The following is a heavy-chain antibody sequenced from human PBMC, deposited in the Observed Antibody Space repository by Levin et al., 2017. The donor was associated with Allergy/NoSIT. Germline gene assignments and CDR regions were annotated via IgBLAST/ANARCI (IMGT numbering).Heavy chain of an antibody. D-gene: IGHD3-3*01. J-gene: IGHJ6*02. V-gene: IGHV3-48*03. Sequence: GGSLRLSCVASGFTFSNYEMNWVRQAPGKGLEWISYVSSSGSTIYYADSVKGRFTISRDNAKNSLYLQMNSLRAEDTAVYYCARDHQLTSYGVEYHDYDGMDVWGQGTTVTVSS. CDR3: ARDHQLTSYGVEYHDYDGMDV. CDR1: GFTFSNYE. CDR2: VSSSGSTI.